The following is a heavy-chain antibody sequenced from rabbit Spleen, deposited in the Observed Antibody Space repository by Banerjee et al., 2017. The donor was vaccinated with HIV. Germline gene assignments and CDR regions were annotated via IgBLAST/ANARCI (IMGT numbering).Heavy chain of an antibody. Sequence: QEQLKESGGGLVQPGGSLKLSCKASGFTLSSYYMNWVRQAPGKGLEWTACTYAGDSGNTIYASWAKGRYTISKTSSTTVTLQMAGLTAADTATYFCVRGASSSGYYSLWGQGTLVTVS. J-gene: IGHJ3*01. V-gene: IGHV1S45*01. CDR2: TYAGDSGNT. CDR3: VRGASSSGYYSL. D-gene: IGHD1-1*01. CDR1: GFTLSSYYM.